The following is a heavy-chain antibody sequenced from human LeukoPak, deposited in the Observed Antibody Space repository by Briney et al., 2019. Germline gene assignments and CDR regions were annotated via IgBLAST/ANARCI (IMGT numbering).Heavy chain of an antibody. D-gene: IGHD2-21*01. V-gene: IGHV4-4*09. CDR1: GGSISSYY. J-gene: IGHJ4*02. CDR2: IFTSGWT. CDR3: ATSHDVKTAPYDI. Sequence: PSETLSLTCTVSGGSISSYYWSWVRQSPGKGLEWIGYIFTSGWTDYNPSFKSRVTMSVDASKNQLSMELRFLTAADTAVYYCATSHDVKTAPYDIWGQGTLVTVSS.